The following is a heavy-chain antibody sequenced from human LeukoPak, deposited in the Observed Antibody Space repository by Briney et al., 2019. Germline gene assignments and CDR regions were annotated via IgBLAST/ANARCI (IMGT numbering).Heavy chain of an antibody. Sequence: SVKVSCKASGGTFSSYAISWVRQAPGQGLEWMGGIIPIFGTANYAQKFQGRVTMTRNTSISTAYMELSSLRSEDTAVYYCARGIAAADFDYWGQGTLVTVSS. D-gene: IGHD6-13*01. CDR2: IIPIFGTA. V-gene: IGHV1-69*05. CDR3: ARGIAAADFDY. CDR1: GGTFSSYA. J-gene: IGHJ4*02.